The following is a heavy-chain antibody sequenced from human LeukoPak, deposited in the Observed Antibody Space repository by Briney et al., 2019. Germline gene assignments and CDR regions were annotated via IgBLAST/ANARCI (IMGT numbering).Heavy chain of an antibody. D-gene: IGHD6-19*01. CDR1: GLTFSNYA. CDR3: AKDKAGIDY. J-gene: IGHJ4*02. V-gene: IGHV3-48*01. Sequence: GGSLRLSCAASGLTFSNYAMNWVRQAPGKGLEWLSYISSSSSTIYYADSVKGRFTISRDNAKNSLFLQMNSLRAEDTAVYYCAKDKAGIDYWGQGTLVTVSS. CDR2: ISSSSSTI.